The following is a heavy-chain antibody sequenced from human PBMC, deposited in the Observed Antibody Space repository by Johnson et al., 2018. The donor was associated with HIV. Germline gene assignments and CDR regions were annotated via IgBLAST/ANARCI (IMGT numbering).Heavy chain of an antibody. CDR2: IWYDGRNK. Sequence: QVQLVESGGGVVQPGGSLRLSCAASGFTFSNYGMHWVRQAPGKGLEWVAVIWYDGRNKYYADSVKGRITISRDNSKNTLYLQMNSLRAEDTAVYYCTREGDGYNYDAFDIWGQGTMVTVSS. V-gene: IGHV3-33*01. CDR3: TREGDGYNYDAFDI. J-gene: IGHJ3*02. D-gene: IGHD5-24*01. CDR1: GFTFSNYG.